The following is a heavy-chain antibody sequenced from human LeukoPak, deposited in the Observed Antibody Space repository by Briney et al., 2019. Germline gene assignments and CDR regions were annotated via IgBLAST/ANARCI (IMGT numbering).Heavy chain of an antibody. CDR1: GGSVTSGGYY. Sequence: SQTLSLTCTVSGGSVTSGGYYWSWIRQHPEKGLEWIGYVYYTGSTYYNPSLKSRVTISSDTSKNQFSLKVSSVTAADTAVYYRARISAGRYGMDVWGQGTTVTVSS. CDR3: ARISAGRYGMDV. CDR2: VYYTGST. V-gene: IGHV4-31*03. J-gene: IGHJ6*02. D-gene: IGHD6-6*01.